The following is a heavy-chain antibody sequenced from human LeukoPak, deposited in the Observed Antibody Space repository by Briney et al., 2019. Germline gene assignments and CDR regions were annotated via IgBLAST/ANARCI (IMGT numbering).Heavy chain of an antibody. V-gene: IGHV1-8*01. Sequence: ASVNVSCKASGYTLTTYDINWMRQPTRRGREWMGWMNTNRGNTGYAQKFQGRATMTRNTPTNTTYMELSSLISEDTAVYDCARGGRMTNGAGIHWFDPRGQGTLVTVSS. CDR3: ARGGRMTNGAGIHWFDP. J-gene: IGHJ5*02. CDR2: MNTNRGNT. D-gene: IGHD2-8*01. CDR1: GYTLTTYD.